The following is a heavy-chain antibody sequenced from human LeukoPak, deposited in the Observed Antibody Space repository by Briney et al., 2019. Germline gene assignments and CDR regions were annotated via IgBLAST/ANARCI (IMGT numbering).Heavy chain of an antibody. CDR3: AKDGGCTIFGMVIILHYMDV. Sequence: LTGGSLRLSCAASGFTFSDYAMNWVRQAPGKGLEWVSSISDSGGSTYYADSVKGRFTISRDNSKNTLYLQMNSLRAEGAALYYCAKDGGCTIFGMVIILHYMDVWGKGTTVTVSS. J-gene: IGHJ6*03. CDR1: GFTFSDYA. V-gene: IGHV3-23*01. D-gene: IGHD3-3*01. CDR2: ISDSGGST.